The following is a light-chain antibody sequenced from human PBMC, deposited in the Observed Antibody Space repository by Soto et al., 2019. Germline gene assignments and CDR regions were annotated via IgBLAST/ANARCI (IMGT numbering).Light chain of an antibody. Sequence: QSVLTQPPSVSGAPGQRVTISCTGCSSNIGAGYDVHWYQQLPGTAPKLLIYGNSNRPSGVPDRFSGSKSGTSASLAITGLQAEDEADYYCQSYDSSLSGAFGGGTKLTVL. CDR3: QSYDSSLSGA. J-gene: IGLJ2*01. CDR2: GNS. CDR1: SSNIGAGYD. V-gene: IGLV1-40*01.